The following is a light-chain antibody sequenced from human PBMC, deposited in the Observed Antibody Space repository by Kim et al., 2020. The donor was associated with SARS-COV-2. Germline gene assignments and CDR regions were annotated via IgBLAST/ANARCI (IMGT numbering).Light chain of an antibody. CDR3: QAWDTSTHWV. J-gene: IGLJ3*02. CDR1: KMGDKY. CDR2: QDS. Sequence: VSPGQTASITCSGDKMGDKYACWYQQKPGQSPVLVIYQDSKRPSGIPERLSGSNSGNTATLTISGTQAMDEADYYCQAWDTSTHWVFGGGTQLTVL. V-gene: IGLV3-1*01.